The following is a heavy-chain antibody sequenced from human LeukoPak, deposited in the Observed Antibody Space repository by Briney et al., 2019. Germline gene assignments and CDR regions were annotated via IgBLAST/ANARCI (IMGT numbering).Heavy chain of an antibody. J-gene: IGHJ5*02. Sequence: PGGSLRLSCAASGFTFSSYGMHWVRQAPGKGLEWVAVISYDGSNKYYADSVKGRFTISRDNSKNTLYLQMNSLRAEDTAVYYCAKDLASYSSSWYGKPHWFDPWGQGTLVTVSS. V-gene: IGHV3-30*18. CDR1: GFTFSSYG. CDR3: AKDLASYSSSWYGKPHWFDP. CDR2: ISYDGSNK. D-gene: IGHD6-13*01.